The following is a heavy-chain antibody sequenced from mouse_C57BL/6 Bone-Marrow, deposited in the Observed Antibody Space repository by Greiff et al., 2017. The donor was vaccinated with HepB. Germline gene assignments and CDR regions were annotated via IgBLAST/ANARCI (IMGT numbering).Heavy chain of an antibody. V-gene: IGHV5-6*01. CDR1: GFTFSSYG. CDR3: ARPYYGSSYGAMDY. Sequence: EVQRVESGGDLVKPGGSLKLSCAASGFTFSSYGMSWVRQTPDKRLEWVATISSGGSYTYYPDSVKGRFTISRDNAKNTLYLQMSSLKSEDTAMYYCARPYYGSSYGAMDYWGQGTSVTVSS. J-gene: IGHJ4*01. D-gene: IGHD1-1*01. CDR2: ISSGGSYT.